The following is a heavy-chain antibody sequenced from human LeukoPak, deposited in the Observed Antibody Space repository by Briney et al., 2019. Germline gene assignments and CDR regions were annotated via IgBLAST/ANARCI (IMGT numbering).Heavy chain of an antibody. D-gene: IGHD7-27*01. CDR2: INHSGST. Sequence: NPWKTLSLTCAAYGGSFSGYYWTRIRQPPGKGLEWIGEINHSGSTNYNPSLKSRVTISVDTSKNQFSLKLSSVTAADTAVYYCARHWGYYYYYMDVWGKGTTVTVSS. CDR3: ARHWGYYYYYMDV. V-gene: IGHV4-34*01. CDR1: GGSFSGYY. J-gene: IGHJ6*03.